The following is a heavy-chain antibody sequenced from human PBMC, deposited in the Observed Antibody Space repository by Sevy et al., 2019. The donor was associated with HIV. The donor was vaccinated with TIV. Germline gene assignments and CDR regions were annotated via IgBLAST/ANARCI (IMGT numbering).Heavy chain of an antibody. V-gene: IGHV1-18*04. CDR3: ARGYCSGGRCYPGGY. CDR2: INTFTGDT. D-gene: IGHD2-15*01. CDR1: GYTFTDYF. Sequence: ASVKVSCKASGYTFTDYFMHWVRQAPGQGLEWMGWINTFTGDTNYLQKLQDRVTMTKDTSTSTVYMELRSLRSDDTAVYYCARGYCSGGRCYPGGYWGQGTLVTVSS. J-gene: IGHJ4*02.